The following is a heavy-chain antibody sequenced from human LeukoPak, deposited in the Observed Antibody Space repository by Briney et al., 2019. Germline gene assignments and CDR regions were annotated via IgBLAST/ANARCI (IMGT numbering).Heavy chain of an antibody. J-gene: IGHJ4*02. CDR2: INHSGST. D-gene: IGHD3-9*01. CDR1: GGSFSGYY. Sequence: PSETLSLTCAVYGGSFSGYYWSWIRQPPGKGLEWIGEINHSGSTNYNPSLKSRVTISVDTSKNQLSLKLSSVTAADTAVYYCARGYDILTNADYFDYWGQGTLVTVSS. V-gene: IGHV4-34*01. CDR3: ARGYDILTNADYFDY.